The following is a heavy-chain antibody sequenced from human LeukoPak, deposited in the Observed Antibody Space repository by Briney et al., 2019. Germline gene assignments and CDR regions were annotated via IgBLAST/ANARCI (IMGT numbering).Heavy chain of an antibody. D-gene: IGHD3-9*01. CDR2: INLNCGGT. CDR3: ARSPHILTGENFDY. J-gene: IGHJ4*02. CDR1: GYTFTGYY. Sequence: ASVKVSCKASGYTFTGYYIHWVRQAPGQGLEWMGWINLNCGGTNYAQKFQDRVTMTRDTSITTAYMELSRLRFDDTALYYCARSPHILTGENFDYWGQGTLVTVSS. V-gene: IGHV1-2*02.